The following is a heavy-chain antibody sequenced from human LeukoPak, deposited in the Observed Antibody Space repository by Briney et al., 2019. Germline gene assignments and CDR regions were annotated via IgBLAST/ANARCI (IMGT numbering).Heavy chain of an antibody. V-gene: IGHV1-69*06. Sequence: SVKVSCKASGGTFSSYAISWVRQAPGQGLEWMGGIIPIFGTANYAQKFQGRVTITADKSTSTAYMELSSLRSEDTAVYYCARPSNHGDYVSDAFDIWGQGTMVTVSS. CDR1: GGTFSSYA. CDR2: IIPIFGTA. J-gene: IGHJ3*02. D-gene: IGHD4-17*01. CDR3: ARPSNHGDYVSDAFDI.